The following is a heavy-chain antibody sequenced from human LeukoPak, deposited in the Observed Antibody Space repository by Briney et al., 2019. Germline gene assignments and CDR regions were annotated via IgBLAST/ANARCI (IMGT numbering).Heavy chain of an antibody. CDR1: GYPFTNKY. CDR2: INPNTGGT. CDR3: ARDRDYSSSSIDY. V-gene: IGHV1-2*02. D-gene: IGHD6-6*01. J-gene: IGHJ4*02. Sequence: ASVKVSCKASGYPFTNKYIHWVRQAPGQGLEWMGWINPNTGGTNYAQKFQGSVTMSRDTSITTAYLELNRMTSDDTAVYYSARDRDYSSSSIDYWGQGTLVAVSS.